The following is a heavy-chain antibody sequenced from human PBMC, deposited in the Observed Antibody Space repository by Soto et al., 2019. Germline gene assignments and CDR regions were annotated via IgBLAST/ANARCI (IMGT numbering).Heavy chain of an antibody. CDR3: ARTIQLLLGSSRAFDI. CDR1: GFTFSSYS. CDR2: ISSSSSYI. D-gene: IGHD2-2*01. V-gene: IGHV3-21*01. Sequence: EVQLVESGGGLVKPGGSLRLSCAASGFTFSSYSMNWVRQAPGKGLEWVSSISSSSSYIYYADSVKGRFTISRDNAKNSLYLQMNSLRAEDTAVYYCARTIQLLLGSSRAFDIWGQGTMVTVSS. J-gene: IGHJ3*02.